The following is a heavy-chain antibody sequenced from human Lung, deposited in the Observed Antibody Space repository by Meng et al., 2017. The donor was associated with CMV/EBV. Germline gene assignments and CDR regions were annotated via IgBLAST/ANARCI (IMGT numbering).Heavy chain of an antibody. D-gene: IGHD2-2*01. Sequence: QVPLQESGPGLVKHSQSLPLPCPVSGDSISSGEYFWSWIRPPPGKGLEWIGYMDYRGSTFYNPSLQCRVTISVDTSKNQFSLKLSSVTAADTAVYFCARGELLWDYWGQGTLVTVSS. CDR1: GDSISSGEYF. CDR3: ARGELLWDY. CDR2: MDYRGST. J-gene: IGHJ4*02. V-gene: IGHV4-30-4*01.